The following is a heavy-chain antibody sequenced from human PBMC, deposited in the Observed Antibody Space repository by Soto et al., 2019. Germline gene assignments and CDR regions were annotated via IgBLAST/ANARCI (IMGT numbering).Heavy chain of an antibody. CDR1: GVSFSSYG. CDR3: AKDRGRGWRVDAFDI. V-gene: IGHV3-30*18. D-gene: IGHD6-19*01. Sequence: GGSLRLSCAASGVSFSSYGMHRVRQAPGKGLEWVAAISYDGSNKYYADSVKGGLNISRDNTKNTLYLQMNSLRAEDTAVYYWAKDRGRGWRVDAFDIWGQGTMVTVSS. J-gene: IGHJ3*02. CDR2: ISYDGSNK.